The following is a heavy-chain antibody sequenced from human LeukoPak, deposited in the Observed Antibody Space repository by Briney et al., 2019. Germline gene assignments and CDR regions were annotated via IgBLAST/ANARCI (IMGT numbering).Heavy chain of an antibody. CDR2: IYSGGST. Sequence: GGSLRLSCAASGFTVSSNYMSWVRQAPGKGLEWVSVIYSGGSTYYADSVKGRFTISRDNSKNTLYLQMNSLRAEDTAVYYCTIAAASTPYYYYYMDVWGKGTTVTVSS. CDR1: GFTVSSNY. D-gene: IGHD6-13*01. CDR3: TIAAASTPYYYYYMDV. J-gene: IGHJ6*03. V-gene: IGHV3-66*02.